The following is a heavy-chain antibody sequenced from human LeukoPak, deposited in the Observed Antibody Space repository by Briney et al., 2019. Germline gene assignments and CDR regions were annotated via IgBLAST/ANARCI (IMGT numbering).Heavy chain of an antibody. CDR3: VRDGYYGSGSY. CDR1: GFTLSSYW. Sequence: GGSLRLSCAASGFTLSSYWMTWVRQAPGKGLEWVSVIYSGGSTYYADSVKGRFTISRDNSRNTLYLHMNSLRVEDTAMYHCVRDGYYGSGSYWGQGTLVTVSS. V-gene: IGHV3-53*01. D-gene: IGHD3-10*01. CDR2: IYSGGST. J-gene: IGHJ4*02.